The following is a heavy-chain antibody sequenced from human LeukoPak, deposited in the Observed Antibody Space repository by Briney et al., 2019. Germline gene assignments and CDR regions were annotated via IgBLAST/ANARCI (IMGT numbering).Heavy chain of an antibody. D-gene: IGHD3-10*01. CDR3: ARHSGLKWFDP. Sequence: SETLSLTCTVSGGSFTSYYWTWIRQPPGKGLEWIGYIYTSGNTNYNPSLRSRVTISVDTSKNQFSLKLTSVTAADTAVYYCARHSGLKWFDPWSQGTLVTVSS. CDR1: GGSFTSYY. CDR2: IYTSGNT. J-gene: IGHJ5*02. V-gene: IGHV4-4*09.